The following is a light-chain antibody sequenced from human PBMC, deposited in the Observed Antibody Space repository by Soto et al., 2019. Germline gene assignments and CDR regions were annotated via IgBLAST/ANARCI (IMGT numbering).Light chain of an antibody. CDR2: GAS. J-gene: IGKJ1*01. CDR1: QSVSNN. CDR3: QQYNNWWT. Sequence: EIVMTQSPATLSVSPGERATLSCRASQSVSNNLAWYQKKPGQAPRLLIYGASTRATAIPARFSGSGSGTEFTLTISILQFEDFAFYYCQQYNNWWTFGQGTRVDIK. V-gene: IGKV3-15*01.